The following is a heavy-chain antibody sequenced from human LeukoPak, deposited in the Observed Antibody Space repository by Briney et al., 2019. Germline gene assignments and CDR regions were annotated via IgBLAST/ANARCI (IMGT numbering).Heavy chain of an antibody. Sequence: GDSLPISCKGSAYSVTSYWIGWVRQMPGKGLEWMGIIYPGDSDTRYSPSFQGQVTISAYKSISTAYLQWSSLKASDTAMYYCASLPGYCSGGSCFNWFDPWGQGTLVTVSS. V-gene: IGHV5-51*01. J-gene: IGHJ5*02. D-gene: IGHD2-15*01. CDR1: AYSVTSYW. CDR3: ASLPGYCSGGSCFNWFDP. CDR2: IYPGDSDT.